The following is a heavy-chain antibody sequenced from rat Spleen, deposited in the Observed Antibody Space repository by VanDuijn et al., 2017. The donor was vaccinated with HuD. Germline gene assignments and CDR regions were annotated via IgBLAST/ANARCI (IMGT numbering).Heavy chain of an antibody. CDR1: GFSLNDNN. CDR3: ARQIGYFDF. Sequence: QVQLKESGPGLVQPSQTLSLTCTVSGFSLNDNNVHWVRQPPGKGLEWLARMRYDGDTYYNSVVKSRLSISRDTSKNQVFLKMNSLQTDDTAIYYCARQIGYFDFWGPGTMVTVSS. CDR2: MRYDGDT. J-gene: IGHJ1*01. V-gene: IGHV2S30*01.